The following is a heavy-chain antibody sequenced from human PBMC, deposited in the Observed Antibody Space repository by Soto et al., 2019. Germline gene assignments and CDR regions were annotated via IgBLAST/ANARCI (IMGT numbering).Heavy chain of an antibody. J-gene: IGHJ4*02. CDR3: ERDKITGLFDY. D-gene: IGHD2-8*02. CDR1: GGPISSYY. CDR2: INHSGST. Sequence: SETLSLTCTVSGGPISSYYWTWIRQPPGTGLEWIGEINHSGSTNYNPSLKSRVTISVDTSKNQFSLKLTSVTAADTAVYYCERDKITGLFDYWGQGTLVTVSS. V-gene: IGHV4-34*01.